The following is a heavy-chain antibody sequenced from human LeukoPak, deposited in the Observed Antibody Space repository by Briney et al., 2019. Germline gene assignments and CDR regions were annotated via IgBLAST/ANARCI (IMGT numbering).Heavy chain of an antibody. Sequence: GGSLRLSCAASGFTFSNYDMHWVRQAPGKGLEWVAVISYDGTNKYYADSVKGRFTISRDNSKNTLHLQMNSLRAEDTAVYYCAKDDRGNEAPFDYWGQGTLVTVSS. V-gene: IGHV3-30*18. CDR3: AKDDRGNEAPFDY. CDR1: GFTFSNYD. CDR2: ISYDGTNK. J-gene: IGHJ4*02.